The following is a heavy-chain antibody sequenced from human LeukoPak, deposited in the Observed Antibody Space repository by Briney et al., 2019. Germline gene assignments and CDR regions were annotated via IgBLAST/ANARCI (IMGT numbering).Heavy chain of an antibody. CDR3: ARPHGSGSWFDP. D-gene: IGHD3-10*01. Sequence: SETLSLTCTVSGGSISSYYWSWIRQPPGKGLEWIGYIYYSGSTNYNPSLKSRVTISVDTSKNQFSLKLSSVTAADTAVYYCARPHGSGSWFDPWGQGTLVTVSS. CDR1: GGSISSYY. CDR2: IYYSGST. V-gene: IGHV4-59*08. J-gene: IGHJ5*02.